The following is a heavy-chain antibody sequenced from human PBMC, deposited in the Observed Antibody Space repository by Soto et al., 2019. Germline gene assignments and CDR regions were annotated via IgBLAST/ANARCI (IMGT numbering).Heavy chain of an antibody. CDR1: VFTFSSYG. CDR3: ARDDPGLVPAARDAFDI. Sequence: QVQLVESGGGVVQPGRSLRLSCAASVFTFSSYGMHWVRQAPGKGLEWVAGIWYDGSNKYYADSVKGRFTISRDNSKNTLYLQRNSLRADDTAVYYCARDDPGLVPAARDAFDIWGQVTMVTVSS. V-gene: IGHV3-33*01. J-gene: IGHJ3*02. D-gene: IGHD2-2*01. CDR2: IWYDGSNK.